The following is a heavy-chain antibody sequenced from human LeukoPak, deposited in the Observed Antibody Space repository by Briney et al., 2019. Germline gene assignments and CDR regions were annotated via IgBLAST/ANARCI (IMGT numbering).Heavy chain of an antibody. J-gene: IGHJ4*02. V-gene: IGHV4-34*01. D-gene: IGHD3-3*01. CDR1: GGSFSGYY. CDR2: INHSGST. Sequence: SETLSLTCAVYGGSFSGYYWSWIRQPPGKGLEWIGEINHSGSTNYNPSLKSRVTISVDTSKNQFSLKLSSVTAADTAVYYCARHRLSWPYYDFDYWGQGTLVTVSS. CDR3: ARHRLSWPYYDFDY.